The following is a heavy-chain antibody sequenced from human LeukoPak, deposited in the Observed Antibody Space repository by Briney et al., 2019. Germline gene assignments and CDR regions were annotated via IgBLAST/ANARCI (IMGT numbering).Heavy chain of an antibody. CDR2: IYYSGST. J-gene: IGHJ4*02. CDR1: GGSISSSSYY. V-gene: IGHV4-39*01. D-gene: IGHD6-19*01. Sequence: PSETLSLTCTVSGGSISSSSYYWRWIRQRPGKGLEWIGSIYYSGSTYYNPSLKSRVTISVDTSKNQFSLKLSSVAAADTAVYYCARHGGHSSGWYGGDVYFDYWGQGTLVTVSS. CDR3: ARHGGHSSGWYGGDVYFDY.